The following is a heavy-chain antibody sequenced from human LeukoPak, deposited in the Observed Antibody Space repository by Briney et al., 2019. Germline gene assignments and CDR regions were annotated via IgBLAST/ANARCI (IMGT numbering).Heavy chain of an antibody. J-gene: IGHJ3*02. CDR3: ARQGSGRAFYI. V-gene: IGHV4-59*08. CDR2: MFYNVST. Sequence: SSETLSLTCTVSGGSISSYYWNWIRQPPGKGLEWIAYMFYNVSTNYSPSLKSRVTISVDTSKNQFSLKLISVTAADTAVYFCARQGSGRAFYIWGQGTMVTVSS. CDR1: GGSISSYY.